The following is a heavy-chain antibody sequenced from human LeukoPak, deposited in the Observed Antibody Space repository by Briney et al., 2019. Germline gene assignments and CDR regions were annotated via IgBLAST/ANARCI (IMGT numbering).Heavy chain of an antibody. V-gene: IGHV1-2*02. CDR2: INPNSGGT. CDR1: GYTFTGYY. D-gene: IGHD3-3*01. CDR3: AKTSGYSGYYYTDY. Sequence: ASVKVSCKASGYTFTGYYMHWVRQAPGQGLEWMGWINPNSGGTNYAQKFQGRVTMTRDMSISTAHMELSSLKSDDTAVYYCAKTSGYSGYYYTDYWGQGTLVTVSS. J-gene: IGHJ4*02.